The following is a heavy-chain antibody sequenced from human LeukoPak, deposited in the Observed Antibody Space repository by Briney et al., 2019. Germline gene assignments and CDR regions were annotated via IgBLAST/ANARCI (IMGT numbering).Heavy chain of an antibody. V-gene: IGHV3-9*01. CDR2: ISWNSGSI. Sequence: PGGSLRLSCAASGFTFDDYAMHWVRQAPGKGLGWVSGISWNSGSIGYADSVKGRFTISRDNAKNSLYLQMNSLRAEDTALYYCASVDSSGWFHRFDYWGQGTLVTVSS. D-gene: IGHD6-19*01. J-gene: IGHJ4*02. CDR3: ASVDSSGWFHRFDY. CDR1: GFTFDDYA.